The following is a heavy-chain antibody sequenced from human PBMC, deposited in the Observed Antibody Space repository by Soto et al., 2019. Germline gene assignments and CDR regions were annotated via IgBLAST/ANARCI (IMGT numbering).Heavy chain of an antibody. CDR1: GGSISSGNSYS. CDR3: ARAVAPYLGTWFDP. D-gene: IGHD3-16*01. CDR2: ISHSGST. V-gene: IGHV4-30-2*01. J-gene: IGHJ5*02. Sequence: QLQLQESGSGLVKPSQTLSLTCAVSGGSISSGNSYSWSWLRQPPGKGLEWIGSISHSGSTSYNPSLKGHGTMSVDKSKNQFSLNLSSVTAADMAVYYCARAVAPYLGTWFDPWGQGTRVIVSS.